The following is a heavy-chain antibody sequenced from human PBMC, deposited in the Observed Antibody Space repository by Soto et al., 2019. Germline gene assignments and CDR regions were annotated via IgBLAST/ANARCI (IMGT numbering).Heavy chain of an antibody. V-gene: IGHV3-13*01. J-gene: IGHJ4*02. CDR2: IGTAGDT. D-gene: IGHD4-17*01. CDR1: GFTFSSYD. Sequence: GGSLRLSCAASGFTFSSYDMHWVRQATGKGLEWVSAIGTAGDTYYPGSVKGRFTISRENAKNSLYLQMNSLRAEDTAVYYCARGFGMTYGDGREDFDYWGQGTLVTVSS. CDR3: ARGFGMTYGDGREDFDY.